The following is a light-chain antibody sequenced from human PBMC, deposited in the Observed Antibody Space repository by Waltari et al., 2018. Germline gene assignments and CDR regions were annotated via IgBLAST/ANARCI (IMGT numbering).Light chain of an antibody. CDR3: QQFNSYPPIT. V-gene: IGKV1-13*02. J-gene: IGKJ5*01. Sequence: AIQLTQSPSSLSASVGDRVTITCRASQGISSALAWYQQIPGKGHTLLISHASSLESGVPSRFSCSGSGTDFTLTISNLQPEDFATYYCQQFNSYPPITFGKGTRLAIK. CDR2: HAS. CDR1: QGISSA.